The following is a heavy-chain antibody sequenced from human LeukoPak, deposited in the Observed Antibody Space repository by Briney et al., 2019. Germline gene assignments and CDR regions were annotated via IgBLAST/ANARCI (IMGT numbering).Heavy chain of an antibody. CDR1: GFTFSDYA. V-gene: IGHV3-23*01. Sequence: GGSLRLSCAASGFTFSDYAMSWVRQAPGKGLEWVSAISGSGGSTYYADSVKGRFTISRDNSKNTLYLQMNSLRAEDTAVYYCAKVLRYFDWLSGFDSWGQGTLVAVSS. CDR2: ISGSGGST. J-gene: IGHJ4*02. CDR3: AKVLRYFDWLSGFDS. D-gene: IGHD3-9*01.